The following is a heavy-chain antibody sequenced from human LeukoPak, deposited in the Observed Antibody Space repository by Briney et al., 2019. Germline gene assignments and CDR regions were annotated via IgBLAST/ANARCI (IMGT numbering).Heavy chain of an antibody. V-gene: IGHV3-64D*09. D-gene: IGHD6-19*01. J-gene: IGHJ5*02. Sequence: GGSLRLSCSASGFTFSSYGMNWVRQAPGKGLEYVSVISSNGGSTYYADSVKSRFTISRDNSKNTLYLQMSSLRAEDTAVYYCVKKVAGHNNCFDPWGQGTLVTVSS. CDR3: VKKVAGHNNCFDP. CDR2: ISSNGGST. CDR1: GFTFSSYG.